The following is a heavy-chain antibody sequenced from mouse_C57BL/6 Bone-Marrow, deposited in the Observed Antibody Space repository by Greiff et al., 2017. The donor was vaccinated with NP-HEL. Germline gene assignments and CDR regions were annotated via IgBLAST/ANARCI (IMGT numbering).Heavy chain of an antibody. CDR1: GFNIKDDY. CDR2: IDPENGDT. D-gene: IGHD1-1*01. V-gene: IGHV14-4*01. Sequence: DVKLVESGAELVRPGASVKLSCTVSGFNIKDDYMHWVKQRPEQGLEWIGWIDPENGDTEYASKFQGKATITADPASNPAYLQLSSLTSEDTAVYYCTTGGSSPYAMDYWGQGTSVTVSS. J-gene: IGHJ4*01. CDR3: TTGGSSPYAMDY.